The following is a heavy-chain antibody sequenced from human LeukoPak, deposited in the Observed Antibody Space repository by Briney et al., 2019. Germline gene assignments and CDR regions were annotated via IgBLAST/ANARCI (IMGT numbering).Heavy chain of an antibody. V-gene: IGHV3-11*01. D-gene: IGHD7-27*01. Sequence: PGGSLRLSCATSGFPFSDFYMSWIRQAPGKGLEWVSYISSSATTIYYADSVKGRFTISRDNAKNSLYLQMNNLRAEDTAVNYCTRDRWGKYYFDYWGQGTLVTVSS. CDR2: ISSSATTI. CDR3: TRDRWGKYYFDY. CDR1: GFPFSDFY. J-gene: IGHJ4*02.